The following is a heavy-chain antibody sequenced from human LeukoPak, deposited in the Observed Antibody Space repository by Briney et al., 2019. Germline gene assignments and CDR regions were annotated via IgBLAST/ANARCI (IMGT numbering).Heavy chain of an antibody. V-gene: IGHV4-59*08. Sequence: PSETLSLTCTVSGGSSNNYSWSWIRQPPGKGLEWSGYIYYSGSTNYNPSLKSRVTISVDTSENQFSLKLSSVTAADTAVYYCTRRRGGGDGFFDYWGQGTLVTVSS. D-gene: IGHD3-16*01. J-gene: IGHJ4*02. CDR2: IYYSGST. CDR1: GGSSNNYS. CDR3: TRRRGGGDGFFDY.